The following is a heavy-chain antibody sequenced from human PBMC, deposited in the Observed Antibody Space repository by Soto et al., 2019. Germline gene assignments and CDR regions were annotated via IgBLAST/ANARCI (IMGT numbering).Heavy chain of an antibody. Sequence: GESLKISCAASGFTFSSYAMSWVRQAPGKGLEWVSAISGSGGSTYYADSVKGRFTISRDNSKNTLYLQMNSLRAEDTAVYDCAKDPLYSSSWYYFDYWGQGTLVTVSS. D-gene: IGHD6-13*01. CDR2: ISGSGGST. V-gene: IGHV3-23*01. CDR3: AKDPLYSSSWYYFDY. J-gene: IGHJ4*02. CDR1: GFTFSSYA.